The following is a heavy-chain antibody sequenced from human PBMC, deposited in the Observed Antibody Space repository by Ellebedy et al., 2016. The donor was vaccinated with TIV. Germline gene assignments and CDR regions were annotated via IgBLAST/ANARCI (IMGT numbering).Heavy chain of an antibody. D-gene: IGHD4-11*01. V-gene: IGHV4-34*01. CDR1: GGSISSYY. Sequence: SETLSLTXTVSGGSISSYYWSWIRQPPGKGLEWIGEINHSGSTNYNPSLKSRVTISVDTSKNQFSLKLSSVTAADTAVYYCARRRVTTAYYFDYWGQGTLVTVSS. CDR2: INHSGST. CDR3: ARRRVTTAYYFDY. J-gene: IGHJ4*02.